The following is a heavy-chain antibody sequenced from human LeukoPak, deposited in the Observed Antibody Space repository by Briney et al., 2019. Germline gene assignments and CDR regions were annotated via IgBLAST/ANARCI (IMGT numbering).Heavy chain of an antibody. D-gene: IGHD6-19*01. CDR3: AKDWDAGSGWYEGIDY. CDR2: ISGSGGST. J-gene: IGHJ4*02. V-gene: IGHV3-23*01. Sequence: GGSLRLSCAASGFTFSDYYMSWVRQAPGKGLEWVSAISGSGGSTYYADSVKGRFTISRDNSKNTLYLQMNSLRAEDTAVYYCAKDWDAGSGWYEGIDYWGQGTLVTVSS. CDR1: GFTFSDYY.